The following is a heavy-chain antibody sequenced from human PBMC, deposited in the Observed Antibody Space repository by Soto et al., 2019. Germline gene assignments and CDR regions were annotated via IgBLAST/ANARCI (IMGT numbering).Heavy chain of an antibody. CDR2: IYYSGTT. D-gene: IGHD6-13*01. V-gene: IGHV4-59*01. Sequence: PSGTLSLTCTVSGGSISGYYWSWIRQPPGKGLEWIGYIYYSGTTNYNPSLKSRVTVSVDTSKNQFSLKLSSVTAADTAVYYCASHSSHWPFFDFWGQGTRVSVSS. CDR1: GGSISGYY. CDR3: ASHSSHWPFFDF. J-gene: IGHJ4*02.